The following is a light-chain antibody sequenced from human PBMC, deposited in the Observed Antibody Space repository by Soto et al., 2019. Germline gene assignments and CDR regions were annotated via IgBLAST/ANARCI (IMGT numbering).Light chain of an antibody. V-gene: IGKV1-8*01. CDR1: QYIYNY. CDR2: GAS. J-gene: IGKJ1*01. CDR3: QHYNNYPWT. Sequence: AIRMTQSPSSFSASTGDRVTITCRASQYIYNYLAWYKQRPGEPPKLLIYGASTLQSGVPPRLSGSGSGTDFTLTISCLQSDDFATYYCQHYNNYPWTFGQGTKVEIK.